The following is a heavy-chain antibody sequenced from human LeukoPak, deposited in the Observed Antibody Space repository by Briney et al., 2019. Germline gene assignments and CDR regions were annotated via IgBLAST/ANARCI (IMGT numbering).Heavy chain of an antibody. D-gene: IGHD3-3*01. CDR1: GGTFSSYA. J-gene: IGHJ4*02. CDR3: ARGFKRITIFGVVITGHYFDY. CDR2: IIPILGIA. V-gene: IGHV1-69*04. Sequence: SVKVSCKASGGTFSSYAISWVRQAPGQGLEWMGRIIPILGIANYAQKFQGRVTITADKSTSTAYMELSSLRSEDTAVYYCARGFKRITIFGVVITGHYFDYWGQGTLVTVSS.